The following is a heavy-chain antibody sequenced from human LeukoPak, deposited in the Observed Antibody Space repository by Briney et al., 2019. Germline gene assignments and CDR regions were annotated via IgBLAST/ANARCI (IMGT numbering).Heavy chain of an antibody. CDR1: GFTFSSYA. Sequence: PGRSLRLSCAASGFTFSSYAMHWVRQAPGKGLEWVAVISYDGSNKYYADSVKGRFTISRDNSKNTLYLQMNSLRAEDTAVYYCAGIAVAGHDAFDIWGQGTMVTVSS. D-gene: IGHD6-19*01. CDR2: ISYDGSNK. CDR3: AGIAVAGHDAFDI. J-gene: IGHJ3*02. V-gene: IGHV3-30-3*01.